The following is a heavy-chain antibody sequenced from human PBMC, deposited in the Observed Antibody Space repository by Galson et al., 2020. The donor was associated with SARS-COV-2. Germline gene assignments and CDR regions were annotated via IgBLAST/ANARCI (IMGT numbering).Heavy chain of an antibody. CDR1: GGSIRSGGYY. Sequence: APETLSLTCTVSGGSIRSGGYYWNWIRQHPGKGLEWIGDIDDSGSTHYNPSLKSRVTISVDTSKNQFSLELSSVTAADTAVNYCARDRGKLELWKTGGGFDHWGQGTLVNVSS. V-gene: IGHV4-31*03. J-gene: IGHJ4*02. CDR3: ARDRGKLELWKTGGGFDH. CDR2: IDDSGST. D-gene: IGHD5-18*01.